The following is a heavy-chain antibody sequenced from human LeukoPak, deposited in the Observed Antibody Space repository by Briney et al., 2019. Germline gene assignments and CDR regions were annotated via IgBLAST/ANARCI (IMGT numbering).Heavy chain of an antibody. V-gene: IGHV4-39*07. J-gene: IGHJ4*02. CDR3: ARAIQIAVADY. Sequence: PSQTLSLTCTVSGGSISSSSYYWGWIRQPPGKGLEWIGSIYYSGSTYYNPSLKSRVTISVDTSKNQFSLKLSSVTAADTAVYYCARAIQIAVADYWGQGTLVTVSS. D-gene: IGHD6-19*01. CDR1: GGSISSSSYY. CDR2: IYYSGST.